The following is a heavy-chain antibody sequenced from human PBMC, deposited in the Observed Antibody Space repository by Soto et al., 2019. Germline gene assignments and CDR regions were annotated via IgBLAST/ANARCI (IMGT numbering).Heavy chain of an antibody. Sequence: QVQLVQSGAEVKKPGASVKVSCKASGYTFTSYAMHWVRQAPGQRLEWMGWINAGNGNTKYSQKFQGRVTITRDTSASTAYMELSSLRSEDTAVYYCARDLYPLLWCGELLLGPYYYYGMDVW. D-gene: IGHD3-10*01. V-gene: IGHV1-3*01. CDR3: ARDLYPLLWCGELLLGPYYYYGMDV. CDR2: INAGNGNT. CDR1: GYTFTSYA. J-gene: IGHJ6*01.